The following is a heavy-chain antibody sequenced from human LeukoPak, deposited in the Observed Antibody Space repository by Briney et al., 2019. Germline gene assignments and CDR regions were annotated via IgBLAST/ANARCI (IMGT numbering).Heavy chain of an antibody. CDR3: ARASRYFDWLLSHFDY. D-gene: IGHD3-9*01. CDR1: GFTFSDYY. CDR2: ISSSSSSYT. J-gene: IGHJ4*02. Sequence: PGGSLRLSCAASGFTFSDYYMSWIRQAPGKGLEWVSYISSSSSSYTNYADSVKGRFTISRDNAKNSLYLQMNSLRAEDTAVYYCARASRYFDWLLSHFDYWGQGTLVTVSS. V-gene: IGHV3-11*06.